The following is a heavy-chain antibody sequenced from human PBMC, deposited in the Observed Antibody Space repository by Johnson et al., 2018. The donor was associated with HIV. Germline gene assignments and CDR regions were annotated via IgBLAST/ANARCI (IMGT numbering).Heavy chain of an antibody. CDR2: ISGSGDTK. Sequence: QVQLVESGGGLVKPGGSLRLSCAASGITFSDYQMSWIRQAPGKGLEWVSCISGSGDTKSYADSVKGRFTISRDNGKNSLHLQLNSLRADDTAVYYCARDPLFGVVLGGGMLQISTFDLWGQGTMVTVSS. V-gene: IGHV3-11*04. CDR3: ARDPLFGVVLGGGMLQISTFDL. J-gene: IGHJ3*01. D-gene: IGHD3-3*01. CDR1: GITFSDYQ.